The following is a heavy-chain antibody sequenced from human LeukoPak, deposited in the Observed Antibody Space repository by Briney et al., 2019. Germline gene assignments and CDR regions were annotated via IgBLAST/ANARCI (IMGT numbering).Heavy chain of an antibody. D-gene: IGHD4-23*01. CDR3: ATSADSPGNS. Sequence: GGSLGLSCVASGFRFNSYWMSWVRQAPGKGLEWVANIKQDGSEKYYVDSVKGRFTISRDNAKNSLYLQMTSLRADNTAIYYCATSADSPGNSWGQGTLITVSS. CDR2: IKQDGSEK. V-gene: IGHV3-7*01. CDR1: GFRFNSYW. J-gene: IGHJ4*02.